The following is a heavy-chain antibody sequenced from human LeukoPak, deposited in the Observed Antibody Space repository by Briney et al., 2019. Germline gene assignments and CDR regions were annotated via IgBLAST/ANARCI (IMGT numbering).Heavy chain of an antibody. J-gene: IGHJ3*02. Sequence: PGGPLRLSCAASGLIFSSCWMSWVRQAPGKGLEWVANIKKDGSEKYYVDSVKGRFTISRDNAKNSLYLQMNSLRADDTAVYHCARQETSSYNGAFDIWGQGTMVTVSS. CDR2: IKKDGSEK. D-gene: IGHD1-26*01. CDR1: GLIFSSCW. CDR3: ARQETSSYNGAFDI. V-gene: IGHV3-7*01.